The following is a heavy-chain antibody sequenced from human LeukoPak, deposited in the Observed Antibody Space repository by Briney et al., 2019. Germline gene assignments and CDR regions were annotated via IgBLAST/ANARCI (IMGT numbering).Heavy chain of an antibody. V-gene: IGHV4-4*07. CDR2: IYTSGST. D-gene: IGHD2-15*01. CDR3: ARGGCSGGSCYPYY. J-gene: IGHJ4*02. Sequence: SETLSLTCTVSGGSISSYYWSWIRQPAGKGLEWIGRIYTSGSTNYNPSLKSRVTISVDTSKNQFSLKLSSVTAADTAVYYCARGGCSGGSCYPYYWGQGTLVTVSS. CDR1: GGSISSYY.